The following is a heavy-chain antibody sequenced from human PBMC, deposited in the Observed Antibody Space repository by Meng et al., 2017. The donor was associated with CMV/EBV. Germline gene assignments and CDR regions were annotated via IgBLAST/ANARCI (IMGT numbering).Heavy chain of an antibody. J-gene: IGHJ4*02. D-gene: IGHD5-18*01. V-gene: IGHV2-5*02. CDR2: IYWDDDK. CDR1: GFSLITSGVG. CDR3: ANRGSYGYNGY. Sequence: QRAMKESGPPLVKNTSALTLTSTISGFSLITSGVGGGWVRQPPGKALEWLALIYWDDDKRYSPSLKSRLNITKDTSKNQVVLTMTNVDPVDTATYYCANRGSYGYNGYWGQGTLVTVAS.